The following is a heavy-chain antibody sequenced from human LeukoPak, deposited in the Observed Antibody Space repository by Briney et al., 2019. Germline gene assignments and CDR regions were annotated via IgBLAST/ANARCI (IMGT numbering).Heavy chain of an antibody. J-gene: IGHJ4*02. Sequence: SQTLSLTCTVSGGSISSGRYYWGWIRKPAGKGLEWIGRKHSSGSTNYNPSLKSRVTLSLDTSKNQFSLKLSSVTAADTAVYYCASAYSGSFYFGSWGQGILVTVSS. V-gene: IGHV4-61*02. CDR1: GGSISSGRYY. CDR2: KHSSGST. CDR3: ASAYSGSFYFGS. D-gene: IGHD1-26*01.